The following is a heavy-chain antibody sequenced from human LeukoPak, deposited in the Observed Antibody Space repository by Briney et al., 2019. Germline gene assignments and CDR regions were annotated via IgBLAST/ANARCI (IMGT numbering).Heavy chain of an antibody. V-gene: IGHV4-34*01. J-gene: IGHJ5*02. Sequence: SETLSLTCAVYGGSFSGYYWSWIRQPPGKGLEWIAEINHSGNTNYNPSLKSRVTISVDPSKNQFSLNLNSVTAADTAIYYCASTQLVTTWFDPWGQGTQVIVSS. CDR2: INHSGNT. CDR1: GGSFSGYY. D-gene: IGHD6-13*01. CDR3: ASTQLVTTWFDP.